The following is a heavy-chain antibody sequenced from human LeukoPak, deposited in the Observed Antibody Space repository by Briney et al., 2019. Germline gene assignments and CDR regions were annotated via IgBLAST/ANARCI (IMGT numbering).Heavy chain of an antibody. Sequence: GGSLRLSCAASGFTLCSYWMSWVRPAPGEGVGGVANIKKDGSEKYYVDSVKGRFTISRDNAKNSLYLQMNSLRAEDTAVYYCAREAHCSSTSCYLYYFDYWGQGTLVTVSS. J-gene: IGHJ4*02. CDR3: AREAHCSSTSCYLYYFDY. V-gene: IGHV3-7*01. D-gene: IGHD2-2*01. CDR2: IKKDGSEK. CDR1: GFTLCSYW.